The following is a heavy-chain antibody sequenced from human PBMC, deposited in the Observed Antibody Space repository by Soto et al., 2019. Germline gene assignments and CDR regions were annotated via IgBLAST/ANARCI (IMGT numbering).Heavy chain of an antibody. CDR1: GFTVRSNY. J-gene: IGHJ6*03. Sequence: GGSLRLSCAASGFTVRSNYKSWVRQAPGKGLEWVSVIYSGGSTYYADSVKGRFTISRDNSKNTLYLQMNSLRAEDTAVYYCARDKGYDFWSGYYQYMDVWGKGTTVTVSS. D-gene: IGHD3-3*01. CDR3: ARDKGYDFWSGYYQYMDV. V-gene: IGHV3-66*01. CDR2: IYSGGST.